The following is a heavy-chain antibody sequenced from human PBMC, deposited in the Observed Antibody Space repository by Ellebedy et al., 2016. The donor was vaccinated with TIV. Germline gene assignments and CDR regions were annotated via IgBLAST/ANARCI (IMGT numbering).Heavy chain of an antibody. Sequence: AASVKVSCKASGGTFSSYAISWVRQAPGQGLEWMGWISAYNGNTNYAQKLQGRVTMTTDTSTSTAYMELRSPRSDDTAVYYCARGSLGLRFTYFDYWGQGTLVTVSS. D-gene: IGHD5-12*01. J-gene: IGHJ4*02. CDR1: GGTFSSYA. CDR3: ARGSLGLRFTYFDY. CDR2: ISAYNGNT. V-gene: IGHV1-18*01.